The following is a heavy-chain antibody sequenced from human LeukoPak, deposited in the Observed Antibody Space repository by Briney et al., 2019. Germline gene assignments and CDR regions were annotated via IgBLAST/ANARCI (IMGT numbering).Heavy chain of an antibody. V-gene: IGHV3-7*01. CDR2: IKEDGSEE. CDR1: GFTFSPYW. D-gene: IGHD3-10*01. CDR3: ARLAPYYGTGLI. Sequence: GGSLRLSCAASGFTFSPYWMSWVRQAPGKGLEWVATIKEDGSEEYYVDSVKGRFTISRDNAKNSLYLQMSSLRAEDTAVYYCARLAPYYGTGLIWGQGTVVTVSS. J-gene: IGHJ3*02.